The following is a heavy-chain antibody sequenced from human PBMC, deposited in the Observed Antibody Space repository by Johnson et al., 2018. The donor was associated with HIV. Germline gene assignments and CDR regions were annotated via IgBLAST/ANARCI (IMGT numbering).Heavy chain of an antibody. CDR1: GFTISSYW. CDR2: INWNGGST. J-gene: IGHJ3*02. CDR3: ARQHYYGSGSYPGAFDI. V-gene: IGHV3-20*04. D-gene: IGHD3-10*01. Sequence: VQLVESGGGVVQPGGSLRLSCAASGFTISSYWMSWVRQAPGKGLEWVSGINWNGGSTGYADSVKGRFTISRDNAKNSLYLQMNSLRAEDTALYYCARQHYYGSGSYPGAFDIWGQGTMVTVSS.